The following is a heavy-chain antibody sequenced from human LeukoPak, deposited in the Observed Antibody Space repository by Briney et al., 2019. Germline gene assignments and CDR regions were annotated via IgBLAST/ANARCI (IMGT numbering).Heavy chain of an antibody. CDR2: IYYSGST. Sequence: SETLSLTCTVSGDSISSSSSYWGWIRQPPGEGLEWIGSIYYSGSTYYNPSLKSRVTISVDTSKNQFSLKLSSVTAADTAVYYCARDLRRGSYYSYFQHWGQGTLVTVSS. J-gene: IGHJ1*01. CDR1: GDSISSSSSY. V-gene: IGHV4-39*07. D-gene: IGHD1-26*01. CDR3: ARDLRRGSYYSYFQH.